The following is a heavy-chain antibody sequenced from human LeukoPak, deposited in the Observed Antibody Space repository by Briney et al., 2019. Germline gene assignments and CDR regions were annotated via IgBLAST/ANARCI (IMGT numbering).Heavy chain of an antibody. Sequence: GASVKVSCKASGYTFTGYYMHWVRQAPGQGLEWMGWINPNSGGTNYAQKFQGRVTMTRDTSISTAYMELSRLRSDDTAVYYCARDPVAGTLGAFDIWGQGTMVTVSS. CDR2: INPNSGGT. V-gene: IGHV1-2*02. D-gene: IGHD6-19*01. CDR3: ARDPVAGTLGAFDI. J-gene: IGHJ3*02. CDR1: GYTFTGYY.